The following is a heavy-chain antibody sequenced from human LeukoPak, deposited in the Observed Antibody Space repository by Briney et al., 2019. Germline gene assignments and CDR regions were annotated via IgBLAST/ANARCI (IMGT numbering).Heavy chain of an antibody. D-gene: IGHD2-15*01. J-gene: IGHJ4*02. CDR2: ISGSGGST. CDR1: GFTFSSYA. V-gene: IGHV3-23*01. CDR3: ALPPFGGSCYWCFDY. Sequence: GGSLRLSCAASGFTFSSYAMSWVRQAPGKGLEWVSAISGSGGSTYYADSVKGRFTISRDNSKNTLYLQMNSLRAEDTAVYYCALPPFGGSCYWCFDYWGQGTLVTVSS.